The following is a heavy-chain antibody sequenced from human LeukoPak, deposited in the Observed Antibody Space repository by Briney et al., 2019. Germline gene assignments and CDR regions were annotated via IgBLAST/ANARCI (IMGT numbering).Heavy chain of an antibody. Sequence: ASVKVSCKASGYTFTSYDINWVRQATGQGLEWMGWMNPNSGNTGYAQKFQGRVTMTRNTSISTAYMELSSLRSEDTAVYYCARARSSGYSYGYGSHYYGMDVWGQGTTVTVSS. CDR2: MNPNSGNT. CDR3: ARARSSGYSYGYGSHYYGMDV. CDR1: GYTFTSYD. V-gene: IGHV1-8*01. J-gene: IGHJ6*02. D-gene: IGHD5-18*01.